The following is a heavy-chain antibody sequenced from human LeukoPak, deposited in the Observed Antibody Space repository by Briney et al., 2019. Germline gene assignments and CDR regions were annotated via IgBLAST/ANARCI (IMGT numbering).Heavy chain of an antibody. CDR2: IIPIFGTA. CDR3: ASRITMVRGVNPYNWFDP. Sequence: SVKVSCKASGYTFTSYYMHWVRQAPGQGLEWMGGIIPIFGTANYAQKFQGRVTITADESTSTAYMELSSLRSEDTAVYYCASRITMVRGVNPYNWFDPWGQGTLVTVSS. CDR1: GYTFTSYY. V-gene: IGHV1-69*13. J-gene: IGHJ5*02. D-gene: IGHD3-10*01.